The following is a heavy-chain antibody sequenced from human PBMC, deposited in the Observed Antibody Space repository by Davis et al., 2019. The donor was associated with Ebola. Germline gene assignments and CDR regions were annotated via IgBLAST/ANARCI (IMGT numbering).Heavy chain of an antibody. CDR3: IRQSSNIDY. CDR2: IRDKANSFAT. V-gene: IGHV3-73*01. Sequence: GESLKISCAASGFTFSGSAMHWVRQASGKGLEWVGRIRDKANSFATAYAASVKGRFTISRDDSKNTAYLQMNSLKTEDTAVYYCIRQSSNIDYWGQGTPVTVSS. D-gene: IGHD2/OR15-2a*01. J-gene: IGHJ4*02. CDR1: GFTFSGSA.